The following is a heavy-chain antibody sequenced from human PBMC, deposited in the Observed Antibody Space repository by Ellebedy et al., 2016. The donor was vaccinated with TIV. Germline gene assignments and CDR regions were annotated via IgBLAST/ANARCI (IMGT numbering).Heavy chain of an antibody. CDR2: ISSDGRSK. CDR3: AKGDCGTDCYYFQH. CDR1: GFTFSTSG. Sequence: GESLKISXTASGFTFSTSGLHWVRQAPGKGLEWVALISSDGRSKHFADSVKGRFTISRDNSRNTVDLQMNSLRVEDTAVYYCAKGDCGTDCYYFQHWGEGTLVTVSS. V-gene: IGHV3-30*18. J-gene: IGHJ1*01. D-gene: IGHD2-21*02.